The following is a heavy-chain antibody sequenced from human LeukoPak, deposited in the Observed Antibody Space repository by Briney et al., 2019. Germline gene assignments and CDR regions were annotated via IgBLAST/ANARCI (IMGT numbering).Heavy chain of an antibody. CDR1: GGSISSSSYY. CDR2: IYYSGST. D-gene: IGHD3-22*01. Sequence: NPSETLSLTCTVSGGSISSSSYYWGCIRQPPGKGLEWIGSIYYSGSTYYNPSLKSRVTISVDTSKNQFSLKLSSVTAADTAVYYCARGRGSGYPDYWGQGTLVTVSS. V-gene: IGHV4-39*07. J-gene: IGHJ4*02. CDR3: ARGRGSGYPDY.